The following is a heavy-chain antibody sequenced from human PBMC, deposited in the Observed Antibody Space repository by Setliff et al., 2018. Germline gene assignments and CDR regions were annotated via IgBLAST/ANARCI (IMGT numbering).Heavy chain of an antibody. CDR2: MNPNSGNT. Sequence: GASVKVSCKASGYTFTSYDINWVRQATGQGLEWMGWMNPNSGNTGYAQKFQGRVTMTRNTSISTANMELSSLRSEDTAVYYSARVSEYYYYYYYMDVWGKGTTVTVS. D-gene: IGHD2-8*01. J-gene: IGHJ6*03. V-gene: IGHV1-8*02. CDR3: ARVSEYYYYYYYMDV. CDR1: GYTFTSYD.